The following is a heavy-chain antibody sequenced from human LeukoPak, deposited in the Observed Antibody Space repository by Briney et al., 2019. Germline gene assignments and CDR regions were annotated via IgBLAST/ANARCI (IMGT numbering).Heavy chain of an antibody. CDR1: GGSFSGYY. D-gene: IGHD6-19*01. V-gene: IGHV4-34*01. Sequence: PSETLSLTCAVYGGSFSGYYWSWIRQPPGKGLEWIGEINHSGSTNYNPSLKSRVTISVDTSKNQFSLKLSSVTAADTAVYYCARSKAVAGTRLAGYWGQGTLVTVSS. J-gene: IGHJ4*02. CDR2: INHSGST. CDR3: ARSKAVAGTRLAGY.